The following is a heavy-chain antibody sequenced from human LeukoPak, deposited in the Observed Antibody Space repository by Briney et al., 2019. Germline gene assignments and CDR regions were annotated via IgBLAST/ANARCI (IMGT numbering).Heavy chain of an antibody. V-gene: IGHV4-59*01. CDR1: GDSIGSYY. Sequence: SETLSLTCSVSGDSIGSYYWTWIRQSAGKGLEWIGCIFYSGSTNYSPSLKSRVTISVDTSNNRFSLQLRSVTAADTAIYYCARGRARDGSFPWLDSWGQGTLVTVSS. D-gene: IGHD3-10*01. CDR3: ARGRARDGSFPWLDS. J-gene: IGHJ5*01. CDR2: IFYSGST.